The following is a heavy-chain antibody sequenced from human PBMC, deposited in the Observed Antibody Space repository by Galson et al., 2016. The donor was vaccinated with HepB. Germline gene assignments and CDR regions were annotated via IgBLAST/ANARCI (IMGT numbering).Heavy chain of an antibody. Sequence: TLSLTCTVSGVSISSDSYYWSWIRQHPGKGLEWIGCTYWSGSTYYNPSLKSRFTISVDRSKNHFSLKLSSVTAADTAVYYCARTVREDGGALYGGGTLDIWGQGTMVTVSS. CDR2: TYWSGST. CDR3: ARTVREDGGALYGGGTLDI. D-gene: IGHD2-21*01. J-gene: IGHJ3*02. V-gene: IGHV4-31*03. CDR1: GVSISSDSYY.